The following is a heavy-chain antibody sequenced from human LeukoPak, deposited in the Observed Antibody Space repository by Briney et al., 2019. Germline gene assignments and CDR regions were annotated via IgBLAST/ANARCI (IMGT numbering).Heavy chain of an antibody. V-gene: IGHV4-39*07. J-gene: IGHJ4*02. D-gene: IGHD6-19*01. CDR1: GGSISSSSYY. CDR3: AKGIGTRGSGWYEGADY. Sequence: SETLSLTCTVSGGSISSSSYYWGWIRQPPGKGLEWIGSIYYSGSTYYNPSLKSRVTISVDTSKNQFSLKLSSVTAADTAVYYCAKGIGTRGSGWYEGADYWGQGTLVTVSS. CDR2: IYYSGST.